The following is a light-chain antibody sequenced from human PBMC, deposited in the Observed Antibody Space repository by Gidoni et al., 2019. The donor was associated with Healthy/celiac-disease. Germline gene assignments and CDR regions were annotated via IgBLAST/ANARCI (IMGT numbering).Light chain of an antibody. CDR3: QQYGSSALT. V-gene: IGKV3-20*01. J-gene: IGKJ4*01. CDR2: GAS. CDR1: QSVSSSY. Sequence: EIVLTQSPGTLSLSPGERATLSCRASQSVSSSYLAWYQQTPGQAPRLLIYGASSRATGIPDRCSGSGSGTDFTRTISRLEPDDFAVYYCQQYGSSALTFGGGTKVEIK.